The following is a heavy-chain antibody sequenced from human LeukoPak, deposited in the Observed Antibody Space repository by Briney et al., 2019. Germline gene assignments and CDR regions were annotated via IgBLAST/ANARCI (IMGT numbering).Heavy chain of an antibody. CDR3: GRVRISAARGYMDV. CDR2: ISGSGGST. CDR1: GFTFSSYA. Sequence: PGGSLRLSCAASGFTFSSYAMSWVRQAPGKGLEWVSAISGSGGSTYYADSVKGRFTISRDNSKNTLYLQMNSLRAEDTAVYYCGRVRISAARGYMDVWGKGTTVTVSS. V-gene: IGHV3-23*01. D-gene: IGHD6-13*01. J-gene: IGHJ6*04.